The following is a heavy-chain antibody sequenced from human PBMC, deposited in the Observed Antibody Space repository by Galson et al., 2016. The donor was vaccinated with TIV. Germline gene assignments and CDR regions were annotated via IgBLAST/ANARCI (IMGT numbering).Heavy chain of an antibody. V-gene: IGHV1-69*13. D-gene: IGHD3-3*01. CDR1: GGTFSSYG. Sequence: SVKVSCKASGGTFSSYGISWVRQAPGQGLEWMGGINPVFGIPNYAQKFQGRVTITADESTSTAYMELTSLRSEDPAVYYCARGKERVINYYYYMDVWGKGTTITVSS. CDR3: ARGKERVINYYYYMDV. CDR2: INPVFGIP. J-gene: IGHJ6*03.